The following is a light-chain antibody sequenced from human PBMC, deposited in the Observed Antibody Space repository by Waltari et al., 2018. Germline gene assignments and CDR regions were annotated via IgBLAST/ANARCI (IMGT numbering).Light chain of an antibody. V-gene: IGLV2-14*01. Sequence: QSALTQPASVSGSPGQSITISCTGTSSDVGGCNYVSWYPQHPGKAPKLMIYDVSKRPSGVSNRFSGSKSGNTASLTISGLQAEDEADYYCSSYTSSSTSIVFGTGTKVTVL. CDR2: DVS. J-gene: IGLJ1*01. CDR1: SSDVGGCNY. CDR3: SSYTSSSTSIV.